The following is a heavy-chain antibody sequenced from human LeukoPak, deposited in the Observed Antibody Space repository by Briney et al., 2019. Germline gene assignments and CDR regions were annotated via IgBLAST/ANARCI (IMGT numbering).Heavy chain of an antibody. V-gene: IGHV3-23*01. J-gene: IGHJ4*02. CDR3: AKDRGLYGDYAHFDY. CDR1: GFTFSHYS. CDR2: ISGNSNSI. Sequence: PGGSLRLSCAVSGFTFSHYSMNWVRQAPGKGLEWVSSISGNSNSIYYADSVKGRFTISRDNSKNTLYLQMNSLRAEDTAVYYCAKDRGLYGDYAHFDYWGQGTLVTVSS. D-gene: IGHD4-17*01.